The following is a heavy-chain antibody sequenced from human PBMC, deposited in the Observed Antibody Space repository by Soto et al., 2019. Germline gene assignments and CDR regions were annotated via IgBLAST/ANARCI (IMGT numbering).Heavy chain of an antibody. J-gene: IGHJ3*02. CDR3: ARVGWSNTKCLDAFET. Sequence: PGGSLGLSCAASGFTFSSYWMSWVRQAPGKGLEWVANIKQDGSEKKYVDSVEGRFTISRDNAKNSLFLQMNSLRAEETAVYHCARVGWSNTKCLDAFETWGQGAMVSV. CDR1: GFTFSSYW. D-gene: IGHD3-10*01. V-gene: IGHV3-7*03. CDR2: IKQDGSEK.